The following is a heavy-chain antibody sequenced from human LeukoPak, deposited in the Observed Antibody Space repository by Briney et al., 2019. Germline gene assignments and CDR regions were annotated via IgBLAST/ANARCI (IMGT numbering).Heavy chain of an antibody. V-gene: IGHV1-18*01. CDR3: ARELPRYCSGGSCYLGY. CDR2: ISAYNGNT. CDR1: GYTFTSYG. D-gene: IGHD2-15*01. Sequence: ASVKVSCKASGYTFTSYGISWVRQAPGQGLEWMGWISAYNGNTNYAQKLQGRVTMTTDTSTSTAYMELRSLRSDDTAVYYCARELPRYCSGGSCYLGYWGQGTLVTVSS. J-gene: IGHJ4*02.